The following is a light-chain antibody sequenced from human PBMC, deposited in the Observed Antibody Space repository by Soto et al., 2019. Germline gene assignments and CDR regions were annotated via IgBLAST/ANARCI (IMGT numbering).Light chain of an antibody. CDR3: QQANNFPRT. Sequence: DIQMTQSPSYVSASVGDRVTITCRASQGINNWLAWYQQKPGKAPKLLIYGASTLQSGVPSRFSGSGSGTDFTLTINSLQPEDFASYYCQQANNFPRTFGGGTKVEIK. V-gene: IGKV1-12*01. CDR1: QGINNW. J-gene: IGKJ4*01. CDR2: GAS.